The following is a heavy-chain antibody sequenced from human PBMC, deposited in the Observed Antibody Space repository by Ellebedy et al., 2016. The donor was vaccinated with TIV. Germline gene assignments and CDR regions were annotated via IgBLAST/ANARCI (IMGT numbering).Heavy chain of an antibody. V-gene: IGHV1-69*13. CDR2: IIPIFGTA. J-gene: IGHJ6*02. Sequence: AASVKVSCKASGYTFTGYYMHWVRQAPGQGLEWMGGIIPIFGTANYAQKFQGRVTITADESTSTAYMELSSLRSEDTAVYYCARGGRGYELYGMDVWGQGTTVTVSS. CDR1: GYTFTGYY. D-gene: IGHD5-12*01. CDR3: ARGGRGYELYGMDV.